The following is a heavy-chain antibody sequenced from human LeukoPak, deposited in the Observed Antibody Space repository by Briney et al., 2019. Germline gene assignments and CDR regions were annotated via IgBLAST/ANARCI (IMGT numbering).Heavy chain of an antibody. CDR1: GFHFNNYW. CDR3: AGHSFDTVDAFDV. Sequence: GESLKISCEASGFHFNNYWVGWVRQMPVKGLEWMGIIYPGDYDTRYSPSFQGHVTISVDKSISTAYLQWRSLRASDTAMYFCAGHSFDTVDAFDVWGQGTIVTVSA. J-gene: IGHJ3*01. V-gene: IGHV5-51*01. D-gene: IGHD2-2*02. CDR2: IYPGDYDT.